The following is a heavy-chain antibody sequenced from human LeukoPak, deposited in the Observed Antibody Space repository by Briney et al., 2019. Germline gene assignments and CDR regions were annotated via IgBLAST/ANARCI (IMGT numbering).Heavy chain of an antibody. CDR1: GYTFTGYY. CDR3: ARAQGAYCTNGVCPNWLDP. J-gene: IGHJ5*02. V-gene: IGHV1-2*02. D-gene: IGHD2-8*01. Sequence: ASVTVSCKASGYTFTGYYIHWVRQAPGQGLEWMGWINPDSGGTNYAQEFQGRVTMTRDTSISTAYMELSRLRSDDTAVYYCARAQGAYCTNGVCPNWLDPWGQGTLVTVSS. CDR2: INPDSGGT.